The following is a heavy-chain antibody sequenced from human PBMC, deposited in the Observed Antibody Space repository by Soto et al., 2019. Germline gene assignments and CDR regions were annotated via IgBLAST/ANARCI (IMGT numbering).Heavy chain of an antibody. J-gene: IGHJ5*02. CDR2: IYWNDDK. CDR3: ARQLLVFAGNWFDP. CDR1: GFSLSTSGVG. V-gene: IGHV2-5*01. Sequence: GSGPTLVNPTQTLTLTCTFSGFSLSTSGVGVGWIRQPPGKALEWLALIYWNDDKRYSPSLKSRLTITKDTSKNQVVLTMTNMDPVDTATYYCARQLLVFAGNWFDPWGQGTLVTVSS. D-gene: IGHD3-10*01.